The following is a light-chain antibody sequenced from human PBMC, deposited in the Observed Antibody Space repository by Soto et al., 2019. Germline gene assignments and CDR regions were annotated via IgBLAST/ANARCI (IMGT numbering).Light chain of an antibody. J-gene: IGKJ4*01. CDR2: DAS. CDR1: QDISNY. CDR3: QQYDNRLT. Sequence: DIQMTQSPSSLSASVGDRVTITSQASQDISNYLNWYQQKPGKAPKLLIYDASNLETGVPSRFSGSGSGTDFTFTISSLQPEDIATYYCQQYDNRLTFGGGTKVEIK. V-gene: IGKV1-33*01.